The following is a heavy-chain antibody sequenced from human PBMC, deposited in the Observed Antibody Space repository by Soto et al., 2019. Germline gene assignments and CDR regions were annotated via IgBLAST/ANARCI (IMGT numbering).Heavy chain of an antibody. CDR1: GFTFSSYG. Sequence: SLRLSCAASGFTFSSYGMHWVRQAPGKGLEWVAVIWYDGSNKYYADSVKGRFTISRDNSKNTLYLQMNSLRAEDTAVYYCARDQYYDFWSGYYPWGPTDYGMDVWGQGTTVTVSS. CDR2: IWYDGSNK. J-gene: IGHJ6*02. CDR3: ARDQYYDFWSGYYPWGPTDYGMDV. V-gene: IGHV3-33*01. D-gene: IGHD3-3*01.